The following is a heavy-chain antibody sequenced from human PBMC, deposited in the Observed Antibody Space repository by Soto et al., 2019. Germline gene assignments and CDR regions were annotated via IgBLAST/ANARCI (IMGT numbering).Heavy chain of an antibody. CDR1: GFTFSSYS. CDR2: ISSSSSYI. V-gene: IGHV3-21*01. Sequence: SGGSLRLSCAASGFTFSSYSMNWVRQAPGKGLEWVSSISSSSSYIYYADSVKGRFTISRDNAKNSLYLQMNSLRAEDTAVYYCARDLTPLGYFDWLSYDYWGQGTLVTVSS. CDR3: ARDLTPLGYFDWLSYDY. D-gene: IGHD3-9*01. J-gene: IGHJ4*02.